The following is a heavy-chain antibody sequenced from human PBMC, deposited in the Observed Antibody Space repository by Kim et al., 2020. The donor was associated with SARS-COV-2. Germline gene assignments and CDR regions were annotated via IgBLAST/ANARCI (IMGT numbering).Heavy chain of an antibody. Sequence: GGSLRLSCAASGFTFSSYWMHWVRQAPGKGLVWVSRINSDGSSTSYADSVKGRFTISRDNAKNTLYLQMNSLRAEDMAMYYCARGKDYGAHRDWFDPWGQGTLVTVSS. J-gene: IGHJ5*02. CDR2: INSDGSST. CDR1: GFTFSSYW. V-gene: IGHV3-74*01. CDR3: ARGKDYGAHRDWFDP. D-gene: IGHD4-17*01.